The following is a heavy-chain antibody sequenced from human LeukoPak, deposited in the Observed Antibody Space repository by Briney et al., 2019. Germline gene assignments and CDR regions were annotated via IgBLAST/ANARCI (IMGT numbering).Heavy chain of an antibody. D-gene: IGHD4/OR15-4a*01. J-gene: IGHJ6*02. CDR3: GKYGGAKGGYSYHGMDV. CDR2: IYPGDSDT. CDR1: GYSFTTYW. Sequence: GESLKISCKGSGYSFTTYWFTWVRQMPGKGLEWMGIIYPGDSDTRYSPSFQGQVTISADKSISIAYLQWSSLKASDTAMYYCGKYGGAKGGYSYHGMDVWGQGTAVTVSS. V-gene: IGHV5-51*01.